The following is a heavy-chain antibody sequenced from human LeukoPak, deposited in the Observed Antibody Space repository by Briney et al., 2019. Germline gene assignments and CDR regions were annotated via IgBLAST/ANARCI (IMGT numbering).Heavy chain of an antibody. CDR1: GGSISSYY. D-gene: IGHD6-19*01. V-gene: IGHV4-59*01. CDR3: ARARIRWAVAFDY. J-gene: IGHJ4*02. Sequence: SETLSLTCTVSGGSISSYYWSWIRQPPGKGLEWIGYIYYSGSTNYNPSLKSRVTISVDTSKNQFSLKLSSVTSADTAVDHCARARIRWAVAFDYWGQGTLVTVSS. CDR2: IYYSGST.